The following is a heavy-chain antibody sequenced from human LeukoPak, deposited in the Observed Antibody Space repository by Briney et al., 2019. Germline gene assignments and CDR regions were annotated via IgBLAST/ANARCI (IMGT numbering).Heavy chain of an antibody. V-gene: IGHV3-30-3*01. CDR2: MSYDGSNK. Sequence: PGRSLRLSCAASGFTFSSYAMHWVRQAPGKGLEWVAVMSYDGSNKYYADSVKGRFTISRDNSKNTLYLQMNSLRAEDTAVYYCARDYIVPYYYYGMDVWGQGTTVTVSS. D-gene: IGHD2-15*01. CDR1: GFTFSSYA. CDR3: ARDYIVPYYYYGMDV. J-gene: IGHJ6*02.